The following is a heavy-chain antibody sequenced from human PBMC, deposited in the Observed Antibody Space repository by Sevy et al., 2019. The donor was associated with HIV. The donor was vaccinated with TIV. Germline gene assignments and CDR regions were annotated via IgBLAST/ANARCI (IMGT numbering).Heavy chain of an antibody. V-gene: IGHV3-23*01. D-gene: IGHD6-13*01. CDR3: ALPRSSRQFDY. CDR1: GFTFSSYA. Sequence: GGSLRLSCAASGFTFSSYAMSWVRQAPGKGLEWVPAISGSGGSTYYADSVKGRFTISRDNSKNTLYLQMNSLRAEDTAVYYCALPRSSRQFDYWGQGTLVTVSS. CDR2: ISGSGGST. J-gene: IGHJ4*02.